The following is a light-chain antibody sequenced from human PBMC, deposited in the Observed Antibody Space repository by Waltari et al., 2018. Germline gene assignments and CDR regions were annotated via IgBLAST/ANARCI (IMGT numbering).Light chain of an antibody. V-gene: IGKV4-1*01. CDR2: WAP. CDR1: QSVLYSSNSQNY. J-gene: IGKJ1*01. CDR3: QQYYDIPWT. Sequence: DIVMTQSPDSLAVSLGERVTINCTSSQSVLYSSNSQNYLAWYQQKPGQPPKLLIYWAPARESGVPDRFSGSESGTDFTLTISSLQAEDVAVYYCQQYYDIPWTFGQGTKVEIK.